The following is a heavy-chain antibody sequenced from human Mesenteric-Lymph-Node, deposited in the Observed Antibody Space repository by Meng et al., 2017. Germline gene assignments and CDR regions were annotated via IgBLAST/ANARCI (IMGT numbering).Heavy chain of an antibody. J-gene: IGHJ4*02. CDR3: AKLSAGSWRYSLDY. CDR1: GFTFSNYA. D-gene: IGHD2-15*01. Sequence: EVQLVESGGGLVQPGGSLRLSCAASGFTFSNYAMSWVRQAAGKGLEWVSFISGSGAATYYADSVKGRFTISRDNSKNTLYLQMNSLRAEDTAVYYCAKLSAGSWRYSLDYWGQGTLVTVSS. CDR2: ISGSGAAT. V-gene: IGHV3-23*04.